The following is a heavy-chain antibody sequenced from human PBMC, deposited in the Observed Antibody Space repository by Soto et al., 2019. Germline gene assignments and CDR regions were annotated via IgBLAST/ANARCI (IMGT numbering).Heavy chain of an antibody. CDR1: GLTFSSYS. J-gene: IGHJ3*02. V-gene: IGHV3-48*01. Sequence: GSLRLSCAASGLTFSSYSMNWVRQAPGKGLEWVSYISSSSSTTYYADSVKGRFTISRDNSKNTLYLQMNSLRAEDTAVYYCAKGRFLEWLAYIPDAFDIWGQGTMVTVSS. CDR2: ISSSSSTT. CDR3: AKGRFLEWLAYIPDAFDI. D-gene: IGHD3-3*01.